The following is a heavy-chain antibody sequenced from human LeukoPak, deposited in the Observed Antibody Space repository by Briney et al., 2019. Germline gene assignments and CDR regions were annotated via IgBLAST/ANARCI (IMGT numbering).Heavy chain of an antibody. CDR1: GFTFSNSA. Sequence: GGSLRLSCAASGFTFSNSAMSWVRQAPGKGLEWVSAISGSGGSTYYADSVKGRFTISRDNSKNTLYLQMNSLRAEDTAVYYCAKVRAPRQYYFDYWGQGTLVTVSS. CDR2: ISGSGGST. D-gene: IGHD1-26*01. CDR3: AKVRAPRQYYFDY. V-gene: IGHV3-23*01. J-gene: IGHJ4*02.